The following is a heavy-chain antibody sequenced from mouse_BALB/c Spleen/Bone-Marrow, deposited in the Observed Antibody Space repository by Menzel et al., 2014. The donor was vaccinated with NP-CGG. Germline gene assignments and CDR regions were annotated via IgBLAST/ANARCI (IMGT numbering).Heavy chain of an antibody. D-gene: IGHD2-2*01. J-gene: IGHJ2*01. V-gene: IGHV1-19*01. CDR2: VNPYNGGT. Sequence: VQLKDSGPELVKPGASVKMSCKASGYTFTDYYMDWVKQSHGESFEWIGRVNPYNGGTSYNQKFKGKATLTVDKSSTTAYMELNSLTSEDSAVYYCARGGYRDYWGQGTTLTVSS. CDR3: ARGGYRDY. CDR1: GYTFTDYY.